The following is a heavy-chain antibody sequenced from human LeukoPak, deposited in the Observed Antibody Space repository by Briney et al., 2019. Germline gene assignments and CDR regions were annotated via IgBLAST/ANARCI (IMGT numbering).Heavy chain of an antibody. D-gene: IGHD1-26*01. CDR1: GGTFSSYA. J-gene: IGHJ4*02. CDR3: ARGSSGSYYNYFDY. Sequence: SVKVSCKASGGTFSSYAISWVRQAPGQGLEWMGRIIPIFGTANYAQKFQGRVTMTRDTSTTTVYMELSSLRSEDTAVYYCARGSSGSYYNYFDYWGQGTLVTVSS. V-gene: IGHV1-69*05. CDR2: IIPIFGTA.